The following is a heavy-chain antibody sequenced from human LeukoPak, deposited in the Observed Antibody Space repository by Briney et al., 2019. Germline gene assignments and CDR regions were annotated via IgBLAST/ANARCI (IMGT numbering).Heavy chain of an antibody. CDR1: VYTFTSYD. CDR3: ARVHSQWLVLNY. Sequence: GASVKVSCKASVYTFTSYDINWVRQATGPGLEWMGWMNPNSGNTGYAQKFQGRVTMTRNTSISTAYMELSSLRSEDTAVYYCARVHSQWLVLNYWGQGTLVTVSS. J-gene: IGHJ4*02. CDR2: MNPNSGNT. V-gene: IGHV1-8*01. D-gene: IGHD6-19*01.